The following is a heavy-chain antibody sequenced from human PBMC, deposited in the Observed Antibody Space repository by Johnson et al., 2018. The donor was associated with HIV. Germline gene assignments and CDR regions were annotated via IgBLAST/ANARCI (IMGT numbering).Heavy chain of an antibody. CDR1: GFTFSSCA. V-gene: IGHV3-23*04. J-gene: IGHJ3*02. D-gene: IGHD3-16*02. CDR3: ARVVMITFGGVIALDAFDI. Sequence: VQLVESGGGLVQPGGSLRLSCAASGFTFSSCAMSWVRQAPGKGLEWVSAISGSGGSTYYADSVKGRFTISRDNSKNTLYLQMNSLRVEDTALYYCARVVMITFGGVIALDAFDIWGQGTMVTVSS. CDR2: ISGSGGST.